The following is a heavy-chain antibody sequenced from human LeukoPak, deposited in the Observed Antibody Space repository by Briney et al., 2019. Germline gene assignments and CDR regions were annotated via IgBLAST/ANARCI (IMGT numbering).Heavy chain of an antibody. CDR1: GGSFSGYY. J-gene: IGHJ6*03. CDR3: ARRRGYSYGLGYYYYYYMDV. D-gene: IGHD5-18*01. V-gene: IGHV4-34*01. Sequence: PSETLSLTCAVYGGSFSGYYWSWIRQPPGKGLEWIGEINHSGSTNYNPSLKSRVTISVDTSKNQFSLKLSSVTAADTAVYYCARRRGYSYGLGYYYYYYMDVWGKGTTVTISS. CDR2: INHSGST.